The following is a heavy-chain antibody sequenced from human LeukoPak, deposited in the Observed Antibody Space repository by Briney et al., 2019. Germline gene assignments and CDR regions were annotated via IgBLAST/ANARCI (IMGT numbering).Heavy chain of an antibody. CDR2: ISDSGGTT. CDR1: GFTFSSYA. D-gene: IGHD3-3*01. J-gene: IGHJ4*02. CDR3: AKVEVGNYDFWSGYYFVY. Sequence: GGSLRLSCAASGFTFSSYAMTWVRQAPGKGLEWVSAISDSGGTTYYADSVKGRFTISGDNSKNTLYLQMNSLRAEDTAVYYCAKVEVGNYDFWSGYYFVYWGQGTLVTVSS. V-gene: IGHV3-23*01.